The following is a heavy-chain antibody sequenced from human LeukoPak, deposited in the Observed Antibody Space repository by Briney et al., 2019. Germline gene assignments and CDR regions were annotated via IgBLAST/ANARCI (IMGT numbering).Heavy chain of an antibody. CDR3: ARGRIVVVVAATSWFDP. CDR1: GFTFSSYE. D-gene: IGHD2-15*01. J-gene: IGHJ5*02. Sequence: PGGSLRLSCAASGFTFSSYEMNWVRQAPGKGLEWVSYISSSGSTIYYADSVKGRFTISRDNAKNSLYLQVNSLRAEDAAVYYCARGRIVVVVAATSWFDPWGQGTLVTVSS. V-gene: IGHV3-48*03. CDR2: ISSSGSTI.